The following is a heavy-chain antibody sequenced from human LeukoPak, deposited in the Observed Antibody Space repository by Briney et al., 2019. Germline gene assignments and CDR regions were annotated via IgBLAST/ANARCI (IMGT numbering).Heavy chain of an antibody. CDR3: ARDYGGSSPFDY. D-gene: IGHD4-23*01. Sequence: PGGSLRLSCAASGFTFSSYEMNWVRQGPEKGLEWVSYISSSSSTIYYADSVKGRFTISRDNAKNSLYLQMNSLRAEDTAVYYCARDYGGSSPFDYWGQGTLVTVPS. J-gene: IGHJ4*02. V-gene: IGHV3-48*03. CDR2: ISSSSSTI. CDR1: GFTFSSYE.